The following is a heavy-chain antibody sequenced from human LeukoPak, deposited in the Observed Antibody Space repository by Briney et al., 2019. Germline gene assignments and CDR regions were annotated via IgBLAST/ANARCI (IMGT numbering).Heavy chain of an antibody. Sequence: PGGSLRLSCAASGFTFSSYAMHWVRQAPGKGLEWVAVISYDGSNKYYADSVKGRFTISRDNSKNTLYLQMNSLRAEGTAVYYCARDKVIAVAGTPDYYYYGMDVWGQGTTVTVSS. CDR1: GFTFSSYA. CDR3: ARDKVIAVAGTPDYYYYGMDV. V-gene: IGHV3-30-3*01. CDR2: ISYDGSNK. D-gene: IGHD6-19*01. J-gene: IGHJ6*02.